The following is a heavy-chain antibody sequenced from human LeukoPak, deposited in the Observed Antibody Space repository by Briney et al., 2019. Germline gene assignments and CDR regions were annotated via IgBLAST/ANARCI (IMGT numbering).Heavy chain of an antibody. CDR2: INHSGST. CDR3: ARVGATRDRYYYYYMDV. D-gene: IGHD1-26*01. J-gene: IGHJ6*03. Sequence: SETLSLTCAVYGGSFSGYYWSWIRQPPGKGLEWIGEINHSGSTNYDPSLKSRVTISVDTSKSQFSLKLSSVTAADTAVYYCARVGATRDRYYYYYMDVWGKGTTVTVSS. V-gene: IGHV4-34*01. CDR1: GGSFSGYY.